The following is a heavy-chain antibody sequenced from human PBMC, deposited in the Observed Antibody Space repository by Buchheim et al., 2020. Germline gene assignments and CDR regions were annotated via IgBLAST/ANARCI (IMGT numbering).Heavy chain of an antibody. CDR2: ISGSGAGT. J-gene: IGHJ4*02. CDR3: AKNSVHGDWPEY. V-gene: IGHV3-23*01. Sequence: EVQLLESGGGVVQSGGSLKLSCAVSGFRFDSYAMTWVRQAPGKGLEWVSAISGSGAGTSYADSVKGRFTMSRDNSKNTLYLQMNSLRAEDTAVYYCAKNSVHGDWPEYWGQGTL. CDR1: GFRFDSYA. D-gene: IGHD4-17*01.